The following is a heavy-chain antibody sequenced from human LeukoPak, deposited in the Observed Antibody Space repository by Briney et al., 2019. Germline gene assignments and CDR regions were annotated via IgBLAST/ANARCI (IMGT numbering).Heavy chain of an antibody. CDR3: ARGSEVDDFWRGYYLNWFDP. Sequence: ASVKVSCKASGYTFTGYYMHWVRQAPGQGLEWVGWTNPNSGGTNYAQKFQGRVTMTRDTSISTAYMELSRLRSDDTAVYYCARGSEVDDFWRGYYLNWFDPWGQGTLVTVSS. V-gene: IGHV1-2*02. J-gene: IGHJ5*02. D-gene: IGHD3-3*01. CDR1: GYTFTGYY. CDR2: TNPNSGGT.